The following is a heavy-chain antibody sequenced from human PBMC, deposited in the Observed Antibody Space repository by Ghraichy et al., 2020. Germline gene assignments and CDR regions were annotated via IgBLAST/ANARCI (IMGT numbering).Heavy chain of an antibody. CDR2: INHSGST. V-gene: IGHV4-34*01. CDR1: GGSFSGYY. Sequence: LSLTCAVYGGSFSGYYWNWIRQPPGKGLEWIGEINHSGSTNYNPSLKSRVTISADTSKNQFSLKLSSVTAADTAVYYCARGGLAAASYFYWGQGTLVTVSS. D-gene: IGHD6-13*01. J-gene: IGHJ4*02. CDR3: ARGGLAAASYFY.